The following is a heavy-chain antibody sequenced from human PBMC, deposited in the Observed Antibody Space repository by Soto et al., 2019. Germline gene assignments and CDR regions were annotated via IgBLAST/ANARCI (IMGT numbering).Heavy chain of an antibody. Sequence: GGSLRLSCAASGFTFSSYAMSWVRQAPGKGLEWVSAISGSGGSTYYADSVKGRFTISRDNSKNTLYLQMNSLRAEDTAVYYCAKTNSWYYDILTGYLVDYWGQGTLVTVSS. D-gene: IGHD3-9*01. CDR1: GFTFSSYA. CDR3: AKTNSWYYDILTGYLVDY. V-gene: IGHV3-23*01. J-gene: IGHJ4*02. CDR2: ISGSGGST.